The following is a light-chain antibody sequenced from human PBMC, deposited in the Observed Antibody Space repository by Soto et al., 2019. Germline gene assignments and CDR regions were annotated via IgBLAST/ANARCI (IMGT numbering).Light chain of an antibody. Sequence: QSALTQPASVSGSPGQSITISCTGTSSVVGGYNYVSWYQQHPGKAPKLMIYDVSNRPSGVSNRFSGSKSGNTASLTISGLQAEDDADYYYSSYTSSSTSVVFGGGTKLTVL. CDR3: SSYTSSSTSVV. CDR2: DVS. CDR1: SSVVGGYNY. V-gene: IGLV2-14*01. J-gene: IGLJ2*01.